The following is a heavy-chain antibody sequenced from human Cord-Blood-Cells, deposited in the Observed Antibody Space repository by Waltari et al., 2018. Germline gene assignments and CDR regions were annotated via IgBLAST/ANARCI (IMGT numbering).Heavy chain of an antibody. Sequence: QVQLQQWGAGLLKPSETLSLTCAVYGGSFSGYYWSWIRQPPGKGLEWIGEINHSGSTNYNPSLKSRVTRSVDTSKNQFSLKLSSVTAADTAVYYCARGVRITIFGVVINHYYYYGMDVWGQGTTVTVSS. J-gene: IGHJ6*02. CDR1: GGSFSGYY. D-gene: IGHD3-3*01. CDR3: ARGVRITIFGVVINHYYYYGMDV. CDR2: INHSGST. V-gene: IGHV4-34*01.